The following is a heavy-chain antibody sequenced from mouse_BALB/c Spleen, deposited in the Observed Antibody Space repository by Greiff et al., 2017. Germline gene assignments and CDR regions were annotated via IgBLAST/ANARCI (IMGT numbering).Heavy chain of an antibody. V-gene: IGHV5-6*02. Sequence: DVKLVESGGDLVKPGGSLKLSCAASGFTFSSYGMSWVRQTPDKRLEWVATISSGGSYTYYPDSVKGRFTISRDNAKNTLYLQMSSLKSEDTAMYYCARIYDYDVSMDYWGQGTSVTVSS. J-gene: IGHJ4*01. CDR1: GFTFSSYG. D-gene: IGHD2-4*01. CDR2: ISSGGSYT. CDR3: ARIYDYDVSMDY.